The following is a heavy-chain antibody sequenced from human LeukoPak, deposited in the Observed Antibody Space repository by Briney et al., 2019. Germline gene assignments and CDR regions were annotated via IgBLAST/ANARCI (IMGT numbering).Heavy chain of an antibody. CDR2: ISAYNGNT. D-gene: IGHD3-10*01. V-gene: IGHV1-18*04. CDR1: GYTFTSYG. J-gene: IGHJ5*02. Sequence: ASVKVSCKASGYTFTSYGISWVRQAPGQGLEWMGWISAYNGNTNYAQKLQGRVTMTTDTSTSTAYMELRSLRSDDTAVYYCARHQLTMVRGKRWFDPWAREPWSPSPQ. CDR3: ARHQLTMVRGKRWFDP.